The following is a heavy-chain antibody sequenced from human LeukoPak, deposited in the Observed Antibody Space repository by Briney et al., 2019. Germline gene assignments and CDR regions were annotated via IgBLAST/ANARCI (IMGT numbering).Heavy chain of an antibody. Sequence: ASVKVPCKASGYTFTSYDINWVRQATGQGLEWMGWMNPNSGNTGYAQKFQGRVTMTRNTSISTAYMELSSLRSEDTAVYYCARSLLWFGELYRAPRFDPWGQGTLVTVSS. D-gene: IGHD3-10*01. CDR2: MNPNSGNT. V-gene: IGHV1-8*01. J-gene: IGHJ5*02. CDR3: ARSLLWFGELYRAPRFDP. CDR1: GYTFTSYD.